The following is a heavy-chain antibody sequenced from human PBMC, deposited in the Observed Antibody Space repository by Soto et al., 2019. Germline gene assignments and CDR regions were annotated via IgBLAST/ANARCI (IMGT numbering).Heavy chain of an antibody. CDR3: ARGEQYSGRIFDY. Sequence: TLSLTCAITGDSVSSNSAGWSWVRQSPSRGLEWLGRTYYRSKWYYEYAVSVRGRITINPDTSKNQYSLQLNSVAPEDTAVYFCARGEQYSGRIFDYWGQGTLVTVSS. CDR2: TYYRSKWYY. V-gene: IGHV6-1*01. CDR1: GDSVSSNSAG. J-gene: IGHJ4*01. D-gene: IGHD1-26*01.